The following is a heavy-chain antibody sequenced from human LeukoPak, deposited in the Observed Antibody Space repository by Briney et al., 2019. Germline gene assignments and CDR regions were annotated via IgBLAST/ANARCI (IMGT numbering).Heavy chain of an antibody. J-gene: IGHJ5*02. CDR1: GYTFTSYA. V-gene: IGHV1-3*01. CDR2: INAGNGDT. D-gene: IGHD2-15*01. CDR3: ARGPPSALLNRSGGSRYFGLFDP. Sequence: ASVKVSCKASGYTFTSYAMHWVRQAPGQRLEWMGWINAGNGDTKYSQKFQGRVTITRDTSTSTAYMELSTLRSEDTAVYYCARGPPSALLNRSGGSRYFGLFDPWGQGTLVTVSS.